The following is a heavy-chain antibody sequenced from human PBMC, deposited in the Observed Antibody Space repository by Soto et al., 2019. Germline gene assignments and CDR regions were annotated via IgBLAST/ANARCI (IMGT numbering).Heavy chain of an antibody. D-gene: IGHD2-2*01. CDR2: ISSSSSTI. Sequence: GGSLRLSCAASGFTFSSYSMNWVRQAPGKGLEWVSYISSSSSTIYYADSVKGRFTISRDNAKNSLYLQMNSLRAEDTAVYYCARKSTPNYYYYMDVWGKGTTVTVSS. CDR3: ARKSTPNYYYYMDV. CDR1: GFTFSSYS. V-gene: IGHV3-48*01. J-gene: IGHJ6*03.